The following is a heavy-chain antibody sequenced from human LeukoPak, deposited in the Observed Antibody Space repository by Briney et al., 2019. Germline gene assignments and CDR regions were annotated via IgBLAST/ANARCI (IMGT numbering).Heavy chain of an antibody. J-gene: IGHJ4*02. V-gene: IGHV4-61*02. CDR3: AREAGTTVTMPFDY. Sequence: SQTLSLTCTVSGGSISSGGYYWSWIRQPAGKGLEWIGRIYTTGSTNYNPSLKSRLTMSVDTSKNQFSLKLSSVTAADTAVYYCAREAGTTVTMPFDYWGQGTLVTVSS. CDR1: GGSISSGGYY. D-gene: IGHD4-17*01. CDR2: IYTTGST.